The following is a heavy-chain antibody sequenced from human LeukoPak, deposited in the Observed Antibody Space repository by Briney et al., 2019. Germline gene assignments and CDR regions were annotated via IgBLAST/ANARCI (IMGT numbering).Heavy chain of an antibody. CDR3: AKDRDSDWTSKYFQH. CDR2: ISGSGGST. Sequence: GGSLRLSCAASGFTFSSYAMSWVRQAPGKGLEWVSAISGSGGSTYYADSVKGRFTIPRDNSKNTLYLQMNSLRAEDTAVYYCAKDRDSDWTSKYFQHWGQGTLVTVSS. D-gene: IGHD6-19*01. CDR1: GFTFSSYA. J-gene: IGHJ1*01. V-gene: IGHV3-23*01.